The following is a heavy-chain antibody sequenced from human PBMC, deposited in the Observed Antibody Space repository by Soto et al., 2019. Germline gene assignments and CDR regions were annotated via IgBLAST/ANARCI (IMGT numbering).Heavy chain of an antibody. V-gene: IGHV3-74*01. CDR3: AREYYGLLTGYYTDY. CDR2: ISGDGVTT. D-gene: IGHD3-9*01. CDR1: GFPFSSYW. Sequence: EVQLVESGGDLVQRGGSLRLSCAASGFPFSSYWMHWVRHTPGKGLDWVARISGDGVTTYYADYVTGRFTVSRDNAKHTLSLQISSLRAEDTAVYYCAREYYGLLTGYYTDYWGQGTLVSVSS. J-gene: IGHJ4*02.